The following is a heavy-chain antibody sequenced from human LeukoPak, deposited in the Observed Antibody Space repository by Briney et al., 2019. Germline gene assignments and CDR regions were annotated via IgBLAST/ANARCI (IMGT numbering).Heavy chain of an antibody. CDR1: GGTFSSYA. D-gene: IGHD5-18*01. J-gene: IGHJ6*03. Sequence: ASVKVSCKASGGTFSSYAISWVRQAPGQGLEWMGGIIPIFGTANYAQKFQGRVTITTDESTSTAYMELSSLRSEDTAVYYCARDLRVRGYSYGIYYYYYYMDVWGKGTTVTVSS. CDR2: IIPIFGTA. CDR3: ARDLRVRGYSYGIYYYYYYMDV. V-gene: IGHV1-69*05.